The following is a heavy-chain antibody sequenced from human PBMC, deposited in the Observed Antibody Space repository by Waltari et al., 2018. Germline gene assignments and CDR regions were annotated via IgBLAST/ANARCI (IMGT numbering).Heavy chain of an antibody. CDR2: ISNIGSTV. J-gene: IGHJ6*03. CDR3: ARPSTEYYYYYYYMDV. V-gene: IGHV3-48*03. CDR1: GLTFSNYE. Sequence: EVQVVESGGGLVQPGGPLRLSCAASGLTFSNYEMYGVRQAPGKGLGWVSCISNIGSTVYYADSVKGRFTISRDNAKNSLYLEMNSLRAEDTAVYYCARPSTEYYYYYYYMDVWGKGTTVTVS.